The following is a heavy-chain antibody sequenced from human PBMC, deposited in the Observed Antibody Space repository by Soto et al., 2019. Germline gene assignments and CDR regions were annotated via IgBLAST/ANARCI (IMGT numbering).Heavy chain of an antibody. Sequence: LSRTCAVAGYSISIGYSWGWIRRPAGKGRGWFGSIYHSGSTYYNPSLKSRVTISADTSKNQFSLKLSSVTAADTAVYYCARDKIYYDSSGYYPAEYFQHWGQGTLVTVSS. D-gene: IGHD3-22*01. J-gene: IGHJ1*01. V-gene: IGHV4-38-2*02. CDR3: ARDKIYYDSSGYYPAEYFQH. CDR1: GYSISIGYS. CDR2: IYHSGST.